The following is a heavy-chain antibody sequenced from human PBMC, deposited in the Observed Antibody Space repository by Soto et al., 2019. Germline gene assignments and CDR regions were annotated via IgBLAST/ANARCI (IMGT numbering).Heavy chain of an antibody. CDR1: GGSMRNSRYY. Sequence: QLQLQESGPGLVKPSETLSLVCTVSGGSMRNSRYYWGWIRQPPGKGLEWIGGIYYSGATYYKSSLESRVIISVDTSRNEFSLRLSSVTAADTAVYYCARTDEVSLYGDGHFHIWGQGTMVTVSS. D-gene: IGHD4-17*01. CDR3: ARTDEVSLYGDGHFHI. CDR2: IYYSGAT. J-gene: IGHJ3*02. V-gene: IGHV4-39*01.